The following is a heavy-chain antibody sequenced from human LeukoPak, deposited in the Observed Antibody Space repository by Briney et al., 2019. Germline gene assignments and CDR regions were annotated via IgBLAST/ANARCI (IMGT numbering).Heavy chain of an antibody. V-gene: IGHV3-15*01. D-gene: IGHD5-18*01. Sequence: PGGSLRLSCAASGFTFSNAWMSWVRQAPGKGLEWVGRIKSKTDGGTTDYAAPVKGRFTISRDDSKNTLNLQMDSLKTEDTAVYYCTTEYGGYSYGYVAFDIWGPGTMVTVSS. J-gene: IGHJ3*02. CDR1: GFTFSNAW. CDR3: TTEYGGYSYGYVAFDI. CDR2: IKSKTDGGTT.